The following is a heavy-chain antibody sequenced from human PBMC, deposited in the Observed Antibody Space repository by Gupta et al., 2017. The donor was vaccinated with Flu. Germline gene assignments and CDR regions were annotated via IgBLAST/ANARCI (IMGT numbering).Heavy chain of an antibody. D-gene: IGHD3-22*01. CDR1: GYTFTSYG. CDR2: ISAYNGNT. J-gene: IGHJ4*02. Sequence: QVQLVQSGAEVKKPGASVKVSCKASGYTFTSYGISRVRQAPGQGLEWMGWISAYNGNTNYAQKLQGRVTMTTDTSTSTAYMELRSLRSDDTAVYYXAXTVGYYXSSGTPAPFYFDYWGQGTLVTVSS. V-gene: IGHV1-18*01. CDR3: AXTVGYYXSSGTPAPFYFDY.